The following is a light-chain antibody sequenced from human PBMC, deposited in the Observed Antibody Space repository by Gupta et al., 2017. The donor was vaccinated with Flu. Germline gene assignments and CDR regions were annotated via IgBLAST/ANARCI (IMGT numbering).Light chain of an antibody. CDR1: QSINTY. CDR2: NAS. CDR3: QQTDNIPPWT. Sequence: SSLSASVGDRVTITCRASQSINTYLNWYQQKPGKAPNLLIQNASNWESGVPSRFSGSGSGTDFSLSISSRQRDDFATYYCQQTDNIPPWTFGQGTKVEFK. J-gene: IGKJ1*01. V-gene: IGKV1-39*01.